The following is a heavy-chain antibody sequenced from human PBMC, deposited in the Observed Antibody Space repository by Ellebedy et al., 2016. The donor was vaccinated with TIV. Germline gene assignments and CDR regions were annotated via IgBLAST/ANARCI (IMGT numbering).Heavy chain of an antibody. CDR3: ARNLVIFTFEKWYFDL. Sequence: SETLSLTCTVSGVSVTRTSYYWGWIRQPPGKGLDWIGGIYYSGDTYYNPSLKSRVTMSVDPSKNQFSLKLSSVTAADTAVYYCARNLVIFTFEKWYFDLWGRGTLVSVFS. J-gene: IGHJ2*01. V-gene: IGHV4-39*01. CDR2: IYYSGDT. D-gene: IGHD3-16*01. CDR1: GVSVTRTSYY.